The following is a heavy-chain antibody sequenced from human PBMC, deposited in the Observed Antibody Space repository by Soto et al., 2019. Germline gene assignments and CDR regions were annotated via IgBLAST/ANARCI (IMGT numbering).Heavy chain of an antibody. CDR2: INPNGGST. V-gene: IGHV1-46*03. CDR3: AKKPWVRPGGGGTEPLDI. Sequence: QVQLVQSGAEVKKPGASVKISCEASGYSFTSQYVHWVRQAPGQGLEWMGIINPNGGSTTYAQKFQGRVTLTRDKSTSTVYLELSRLTSEDTALYYGAKKPWVRPGGGGTEPLDIWGQGTMVTVAS. CDR1: GYSFTSQY. J-gene: IGHJ3*02. D-gene: IGHD5-12*01.